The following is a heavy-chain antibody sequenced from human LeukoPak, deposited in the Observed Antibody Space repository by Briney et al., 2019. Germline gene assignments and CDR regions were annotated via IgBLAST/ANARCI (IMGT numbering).Heavy chain of an antibody. V-gene: IGHV3-48*03. Sequence: PGGSLRLSCVASGFTFTNHEMNWVRQAPGKGLEWVSYITTSGSTIYYADSVKGRFTISRDNAKNSLYLQMNSLRAEDTAVYYCVRDRDIAYLRADFWGQGTLVTAYS. CDR1: GFTFTNHE. J-gene: IGHJ4*02. CDR2: ITTSGSTI. D-gene: IGHD5-12*01. CDR3: VRDRDIAYLRADF.